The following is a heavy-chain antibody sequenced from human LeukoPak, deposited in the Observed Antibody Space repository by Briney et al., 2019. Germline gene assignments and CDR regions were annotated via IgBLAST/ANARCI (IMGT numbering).Heavy chain of an antibody. CDR1: GYTFTGYY. V-gene: IGHV1-69*05. J-gene: IGHJ1*01. Sequence: VKVSCKASGYTFTGYYMHWVRQAPGQGLEWMGGIIPIFGTANYAQKFQGRVTITTDESTSTAYMELSSLRSEDTAVYYCARGSNYYDSSGYYHLAEYFQYWGQGTLVTVSS. CDR3: ARGSNYYDSSGYYHLAEYFQY. D-gene: IGHD3-22*01. CDR2: IIPIFGTA.